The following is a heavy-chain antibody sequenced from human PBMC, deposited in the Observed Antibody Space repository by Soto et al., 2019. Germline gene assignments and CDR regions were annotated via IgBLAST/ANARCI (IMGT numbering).Heavy chain of an antibody. Sequence: SETLSLTCTVSGGSISSHYWSWVRQAPGKGLEWIGHIYYRGSTTYNPSLRSRSTISVDTSNNQFSLKLNSVTTADTAVYYCARDGREASGMDVWRQGTKVTVSS. CDR2: IYYRGST. CDR1: GGSISSHY. J-gene: IGHJ6*02. V-gene: IGHV4-59*11. CDR3: ARDGREASGMDV. D-gene: IGHD1-26*01.